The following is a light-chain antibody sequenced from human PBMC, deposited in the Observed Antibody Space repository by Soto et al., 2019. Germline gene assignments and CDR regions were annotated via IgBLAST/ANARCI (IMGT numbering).Light chain of an antibody. Sequence: AILSTQSPSSLSASVGDRVTITCGASQGIETSLAWYQKKKGKAPKLPIYAASNFQSGVPSRLRGSGYGTHLTITISSLKTEDFETYYCQQFNNYMITFGQGTRLEIK. J-gene: IGKJ5*01. CDR3: QQFNNYMIT. CDR2: AAS. V-gene: IGKV1D-13*01. CDR1: QGIETS.